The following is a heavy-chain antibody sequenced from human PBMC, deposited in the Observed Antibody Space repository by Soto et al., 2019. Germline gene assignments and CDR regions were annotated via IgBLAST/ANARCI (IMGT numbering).Heavy chain of an antibody. CDR2: IYYSGST. V-gene: IGHV4-59*01. CDR3: ARAQMGIAARTFDP. J-gene: IGHJ5*02. Sequence: SETLSLTCTVSGGSISSYYWSWIRQPPGKGLEWIGYIYYSGSTNYNPSLKSRVTISVDTSKNQFSLKLSSVTAADTAVYYCARAQMGIAARTFDPWGQGTLVTVSS. CDR1: GGSISSYY. D-gene: IGHD6-6*01.